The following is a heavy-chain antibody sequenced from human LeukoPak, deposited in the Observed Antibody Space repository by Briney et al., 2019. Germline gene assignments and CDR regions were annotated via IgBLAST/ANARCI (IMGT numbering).Heavy chain of an antibody. D-gene: IGHD6-19*01. CDR2: INHSGST. CDR1: GETFIHNF. J-gene: IGHJ4*02. CDR3: ARAMPYFYGSIAVPGTIDY. Sequence: SETLSLTCAVYGETFIHNFWTWIRQPPGKGLEWIGQINHSGSTYYNPSLKSRVTVLVDTSKNQFSLKLTSVTAADTAVYYCARAMPYFYGSIAVPGTIDYWGQGILVTVSS. V-gene: IGHV4-34*01.